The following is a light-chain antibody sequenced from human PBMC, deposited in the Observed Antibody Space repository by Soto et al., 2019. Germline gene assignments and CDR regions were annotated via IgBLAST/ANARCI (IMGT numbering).Light chain of an antibody. CDR3: QQLNIFPPLFT. J-gene: IGKJ3*01. CDR1: QGIRSY. Sequence: DIQLTQSPFFLSASVGDRVTITCRASQGIRSYLAWYQQRPGKAPELLIYGASTLRTGVASRFSGSGSGTEFTLTISILQPEDFATYFCQQLNIFPPLFTFGPGTKVDIK. V-gene: IGKV1-9*01. CDR2: GAS.